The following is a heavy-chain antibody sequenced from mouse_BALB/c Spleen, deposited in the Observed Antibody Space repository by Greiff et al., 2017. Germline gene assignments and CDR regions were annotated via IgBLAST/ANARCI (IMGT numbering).Heavy chain of an antibody. D-gene: IGHD2-14*01. V-gene: IGHV1S137*01. CDR3: ARSSRYRDFDY. CDR1: GYTFTDYA. CDR2: ISTYYGDA. Sequence: VQRVESGAELVRPGVSVKISCKGSGYTFTDYAMHWVKQSHAKSLEWIGVISTYYGDASYNQKFKGKATMTVDKSSSTAYMELARLTSEDSAIYYCARSSRYRDFDYWGQGTTLTVSS. J-gene: IGHJ2*01.